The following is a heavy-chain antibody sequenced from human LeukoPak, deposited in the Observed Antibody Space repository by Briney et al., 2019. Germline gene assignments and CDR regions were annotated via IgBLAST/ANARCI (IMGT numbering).Heavy chain of an antibody. J-gene: IGHJ6*02. CDR2: INHSGST. V-gene: IGHV4-34*01. D-gene: IGHD1-1*01. Sequence: SETLSLTCAVYGGSFSGYYWSWIRQPPGKGLEWIGEINHSGSTNYNPSLKSRVTMSVDTSKNQFSLKLSSVTAADTAVYYCARWGKSRGIKSTPDYGMDVWGQGTTVTVSS. CDR3: ARWGKSRGIKSTPDYGMDV. CDR1: GGSFSGYY.